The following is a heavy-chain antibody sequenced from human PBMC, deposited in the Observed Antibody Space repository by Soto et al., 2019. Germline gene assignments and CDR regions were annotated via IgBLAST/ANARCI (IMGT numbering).Heavy chain of an antibody. Sequence: PSETLSLTCSVSGGSISSDDYYWTWIRQPPGEGLEWIGYIYYTGRTSSTPSLESRVTISIDTSKNQFSLKLSSVSAADTAVYYCARLPYSYSGYDETYFDYWGQGTLVTVSS. V-gene: IGHV4-30-4*01. CDR3: ARLPYSYSGYDETYFDY. J-gene: IGHJ4*02. D-gene: IGHD5-12*01. CDR2: IYYTGRT. CDR1: GGSISSDDYY.